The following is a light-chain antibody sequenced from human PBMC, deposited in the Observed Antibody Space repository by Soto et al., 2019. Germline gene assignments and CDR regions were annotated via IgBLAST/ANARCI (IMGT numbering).Light chain of an antibody. CDR3: QHYNSYPIT. CDR2: DAS. V-gene: IGKV1-5*01. Sequence: DVQMSQSPSTLSASVRDRVTITCRASQSIATYLTWYQQKPGKAPKLLIYDASSLKSGVPSRFSGSGSGTEFTLTISSLQPDDFATYYCQHYNSYPITFGQGTRLAI. J-gene: IGKJ5*01. CDR1: QSIATY.